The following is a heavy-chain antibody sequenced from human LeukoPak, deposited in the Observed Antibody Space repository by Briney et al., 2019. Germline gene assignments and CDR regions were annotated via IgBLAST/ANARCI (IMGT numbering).Heavy chain of an antibody. J-gene: IGHJ4*02. CDR2: IRSKANSYAT. Sequence: GGSLRLSCAASGFTLSGSDMHWVRQASGKGLEWVGRIRSKANSYATAYAASVKGRFTISRDDSKNTAYLQMSSLKTEDTAVYYCTSADYDMLTGAWGQGTLVTVSS. CDR3: TSADYDMLTGA. D-gene: IGHD3-9*01. CDR1: GFTLSGSD. V-gene: IGHV3-73*01.